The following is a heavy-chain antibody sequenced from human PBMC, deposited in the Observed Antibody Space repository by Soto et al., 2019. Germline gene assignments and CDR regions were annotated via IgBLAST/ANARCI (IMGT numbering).Heavy chain of an antibody. V-gene: IGHV1-3*01. CDR1: GYTFTNYA. Sequence: QIHLVQSGAEVKKPGASVKVSCWTSGYTFTNYAIHWVRQAPGQRLEWVGWINAGNGNTKYSQKLQGRVTTTRDPSASTAYMELSRLRSEDTAVYYCARDGVVGDNINFDYWGQGTLVTVSS. D-gene: IGHD1-26*01. CDR2: INAGNGNT. CDR3: ARDGVVGDNINFDY. J-gene: IGHJ4*02.